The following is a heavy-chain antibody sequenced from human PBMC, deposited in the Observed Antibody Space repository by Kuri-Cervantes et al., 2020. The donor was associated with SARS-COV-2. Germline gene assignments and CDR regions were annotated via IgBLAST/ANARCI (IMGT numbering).Heavy chain of an antibody. CDR1: GYTFTSYY. Sequence: ASVKVSCKASGYTFTSYYMHWVRQAPGQGPEWMGIINPSGGSTSYAQKFQGRVTMTRDTSTSTVYMELSSLRSEDTTVYYCARARGFGTETNWFDPWVQGTLVTVSS. CDR2: INPSGGST. D-gene: IGHD3-10*01. CDR3: ARARGFGTETNWFDP. V-gene: IGHV1-46*01. J-gene: IGHJ5*02.